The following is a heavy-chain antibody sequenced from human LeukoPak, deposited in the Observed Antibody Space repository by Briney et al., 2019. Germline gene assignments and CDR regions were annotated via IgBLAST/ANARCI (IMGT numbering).Heavy chain of an antibody. CDR2: MNPNSGNT. V-gene: IGHV1-8*01. J-gene: IGHJ6*03. CDR1: GYTFTSYD. Sequence: VASVKVSCKASGYTFTSYDINWVRQATGQGLEWMGWMNPNSGNTGYAQKFQGRVTMTRNTSISTAYMELRSLRSEDTAVYYCARASETTSLYYYYYMDVWGKGTTVTVSS. D-gene: IGHD4-11*01. CDR3: ARASETTSLYYYYYMDV.